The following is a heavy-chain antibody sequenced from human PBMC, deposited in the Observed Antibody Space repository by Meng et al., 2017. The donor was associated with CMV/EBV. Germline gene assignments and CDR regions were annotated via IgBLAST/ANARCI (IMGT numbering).Heavy chain of an antibody. CDR3: ARSNYYGSGSYFAQPYYYYGMDV. V-gene: IGHV3-11*04. D-gene: IGHD3-10*01. CDR2: ISSSGNTI. Sequence: GGLLRPSFAALGSTFIVHYMSWIRQAPGKGLEWVSYISSSGNTIFYADSVKGRFTISRDNARNSLYLQMNSLRAEDTAVYYCARSNYYGSGSYFAQPYYYYGMDVWGQGTTVTVSS. CDR1: GSTFIVHY. J-gene: IGHJ6*02.